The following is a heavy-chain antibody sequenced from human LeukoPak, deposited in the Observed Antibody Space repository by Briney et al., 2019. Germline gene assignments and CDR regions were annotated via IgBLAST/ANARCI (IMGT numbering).Heavy chain of an antibody. CDR1: GFTFSSYA. CDR2: ISSNGGST. CDR3: AKLGIAAAGVDY. Sequence: GGSLRLSCAASGFTFSSYAMHWVRQAPGKGLEYVSAISSNGGSTYYANSVKGRFTISRDNSKNTLYLQMGSLRAEDMAVYYCAKLGIAAAGVDYWGQGTLVTVSS. D-gene: IGHD6-13*01. V-gene: IGHV3-64*01. J-gene: IGHJ4*02.